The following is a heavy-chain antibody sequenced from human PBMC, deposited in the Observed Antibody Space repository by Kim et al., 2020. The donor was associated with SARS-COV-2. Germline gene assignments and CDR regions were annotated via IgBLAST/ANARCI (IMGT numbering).Heavy chain of an antibody. Sequence: GESLKISCKGSGYSFTSYWISWVRQMPGKGLEWMGRIDPSDSYTNYSPSFQGHVTISADKSISTAYLQWSSLKASDTAMYYCARHKGSSWLIYYGMDVWGQGTTVTVSS. CDR1: GYSFTSYW. J-gene: IGHJ6*02. CDR2: IDPSDSYT. V-gene: IGHV5-10-1*01. D-gene: IGHD6-13*01. CDR3: ARHKGSSWLIYYGMDV.